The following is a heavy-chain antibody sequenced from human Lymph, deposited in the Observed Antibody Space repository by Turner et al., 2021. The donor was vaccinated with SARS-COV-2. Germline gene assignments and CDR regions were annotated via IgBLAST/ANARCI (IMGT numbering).Heavy chain of an antibody. D-gene: IGHD1-7*01. V-gene: IGHV3-30-3*01. CDR2: ISYNGSNK. CDR1: GFTFSNYA. Sequence: VQLVASGGGVVQPGGYLRLPRPASGFTFSNYAMHWFRQAPGKWLVLVALISYNGSNKYYADSVKSRFTISRDKSNNTLSLQMNRLRAEDTAVYYCARVLSLNYYFFDFWGQGTLVTVSS. CDR3: ARVLSLNYYFFDF. J-gene: IGHJ4*02.